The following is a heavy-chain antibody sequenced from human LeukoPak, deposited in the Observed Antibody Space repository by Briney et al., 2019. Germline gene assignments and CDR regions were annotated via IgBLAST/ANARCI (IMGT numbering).Heavy chain of an antibody. CDR3: AKPPPRGPNSSSKRGAYYYYYMDV. J-gene: IGHJ6*03. V-gene: IGHV3-23*01. CDR1: GFTFSSYA. D-gene: IGHD6-13*01. CDR2: ISGSGGST. Sequence: GGSLRLSCAASGFTFSSYAMSWVRQAPGKGLEWVSAISGSGGSTYYADSVKGRFTIYRDNSKNTLYLQMNSLRAEDTAVYYCAKPPPRGPNSSSKRGAYYYYYMDVWGKGTTVTVSS.